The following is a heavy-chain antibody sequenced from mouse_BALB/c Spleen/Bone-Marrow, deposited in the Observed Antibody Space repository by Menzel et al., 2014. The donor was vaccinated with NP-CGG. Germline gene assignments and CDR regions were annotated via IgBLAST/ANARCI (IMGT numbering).Heavy chain of an antibody. J-gene: IGHJ2*01. CDR3: ARGGNWEDFDY. D-gene: IGHD4-1*01. V-gene: IGHV5-17*02. CDR2: ISSGSSTV. Sequence: DVQLVESGGGLVQPGGSRKLSCAASGFTFSSFGMHWVRQAPERGLEWVAYISSGSSTVFYADTVKGRFTISRDNPKTTLFLQMTSLRSEDTAMYYCARGGNWEDFDYWGQGTTLTVSS. CDR1: GFTFSSFG.